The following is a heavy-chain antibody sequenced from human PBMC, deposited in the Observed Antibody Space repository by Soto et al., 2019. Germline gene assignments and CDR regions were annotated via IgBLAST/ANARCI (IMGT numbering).Heavy chain of an antibody. CDR1: GFTVSSDY. Sequence: EVQLVESGGGLVQPGGSLRLSCAASGFTVSSDYMNWVRQAPGKGLEWVSVIYSGGSTYYADSVKGRFTISRDNSKNTQYLHMNRLRAEYTAVYYCARDHYDIVTGYYTPGALDIWGQGTMVTVS. D-gene: IGHD3-9*01. CDR3: ARDHYDIVTGYYTPGALDI. V-gene: IGHV3-66*01. J-gene: IGHJ3*02. CDR2: IYSGGST.